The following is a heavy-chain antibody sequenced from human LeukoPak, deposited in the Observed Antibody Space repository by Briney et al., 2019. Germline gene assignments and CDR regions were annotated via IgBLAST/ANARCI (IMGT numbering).Heavy chain of an antibody. V-gene: IGHV3-30*18. CDR1: GFTFSSYG. J-gene: IGHJ3*02. CDR2: ISYDGSNK. CDR3: AKGTWIQLWRDAFDI. D-gene: IGHD5-18*01. Sequence: PGRSLRLSCAASGFTFSSYGMHWVRQASGKGLEWVAVISYDGSNKYYADSVKGRFTISRDNSKNTLYLQMNSLRAEDTAVYYCAKGTWIQLWRDAFDIWGQGTMVTVSS.